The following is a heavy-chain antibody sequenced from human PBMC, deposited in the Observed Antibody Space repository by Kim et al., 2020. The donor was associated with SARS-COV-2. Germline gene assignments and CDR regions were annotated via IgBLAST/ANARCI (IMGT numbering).Heavy chain of an antibody. V-gene: IGHV4-34*13. CDR3: ARGGADFDY. D-gene: IGHD1-26*01. Sequence: NTNSSPTTQGRVTISLDTAKNQFSLKLSSVTAADTAVYYCARGGADFDYWGQGTLVTVSS. CDR2: NT. J-gene: IGHJ4*02.